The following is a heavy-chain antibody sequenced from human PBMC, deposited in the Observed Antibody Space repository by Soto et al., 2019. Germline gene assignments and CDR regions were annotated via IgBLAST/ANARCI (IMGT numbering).Heavy chain of an antibody. J-gene: IGHJ4*02. Sequence: ASVKVSCKASGYTFTSYYMHWVRQAPGQGLEWMGIINPSGGSTSYAQKFQGRVTMTRDTSTSTVYIELSSLRSEDTAVYYCARGSITIFGVVIINPPLFDYWGQGTLVTVSS. CDR2: INPSGGST. D-gene: IGHD3-3*01. V-gene: IGHV1-46*01. CDR1: GYTFTSYY. CDR3: ARGSITIFGVVIINPPLFDY.